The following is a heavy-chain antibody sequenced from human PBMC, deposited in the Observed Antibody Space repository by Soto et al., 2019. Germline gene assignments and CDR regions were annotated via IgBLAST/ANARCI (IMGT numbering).Heavy chain of an antibody. J-gene: IGHJ4*02. Sequence: QVQLVESGGGVVQPGRSLRLSCAASGFTFSSYGMHWVRQAPGKGLEWVAVIWYDGGNKYYADSVKGRFTISRDNSENTLFLQMSSLRAEDTAVYYCARDRYSSGWYDLDYWGQGTLVTVFS. V-gene: IGHV3-33*01. CDR3: ARDRYSSGWYDLDY. D-gene: IGHD6-19*01. CDR2: IWYDGGNK. CDR1: GFTFSSYG.